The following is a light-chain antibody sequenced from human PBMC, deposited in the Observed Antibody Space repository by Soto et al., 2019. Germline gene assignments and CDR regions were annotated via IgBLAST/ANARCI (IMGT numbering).Light chain of an antibody. J-gene: IGLJ1*01. Sequence: QSVLTQPRSVSGSPGQSVTISCTGTSSDVGGYNYVSWYQQHPGKAPKLILYDVSKRPSGVPDRFSGSKSGNTASLIISGLQAEDEADYYCCSYAGSYTHVFGTGTKLTVL. CDR1: SSDVGGYNY. V-gene: IGLV2-11*01. CDR3: CSYAGSYTHV. CDR2: DVS.